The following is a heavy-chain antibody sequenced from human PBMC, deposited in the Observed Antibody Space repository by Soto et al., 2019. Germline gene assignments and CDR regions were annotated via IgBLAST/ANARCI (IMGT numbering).Heavy chain of an antibody. D-gene: IGHD4-4*01. CDR3: ARDPNAGTVTTFNYYYGMDV. CDR1: GGTFSSYA. V-gene: IGHV1-69*01. J-gene: IGHJ6*02. Sequence: QVQLVQSGAEVKKPGSSVKVSCKASGGTFSSYAISWVRQAPGQGLEWMGGIIPIFGTANYAQKFQGRVTITADESTSTASMELSSLRSDDTAVYYCARDPNAGTVTTFNYYYGMDVWGQGTTVTVSS. CDR2: IIPIFGTA.